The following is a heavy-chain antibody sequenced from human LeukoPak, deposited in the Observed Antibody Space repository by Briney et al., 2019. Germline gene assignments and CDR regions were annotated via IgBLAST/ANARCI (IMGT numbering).Heavy chain of an antibody. J-gene: IGHJ4*02. D-gene: IGHD1-26*01. CDR2: IRYDGSDK. Sequence: QPGGSLRLSCKASGFSFSSYGMHWVRQVPGKGLEWVAFIRYDGSDKYYADSVKGRFTISRDNSNNILYLQLNSLRPEDTAVFYCAKDGVGTSTAAYWGQGALVTVSS. CDR1: GFSFSSYG. CDR3: AKDGVGTSTAAY. V-gene: IGHV3-30*02.